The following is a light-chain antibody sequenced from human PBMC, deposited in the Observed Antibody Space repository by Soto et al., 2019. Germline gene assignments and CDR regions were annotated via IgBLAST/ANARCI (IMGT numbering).Light chain of an antibody. J-gene: IGKJ4*01. CDR1: QSVSSN. CDR2: DAS. Sequence: ETVMTQSPATLSVSPGERATLSCRASQSVSSNLAWYQQKPGRAPRLLIYDASTRATGIPARFSGSGSGTEFTPTINSRQSEDVAVYYCQQYNYWPPLTFGGGTKVEIK. V-gene: IGKV3-15*01. CDR3: QQYNYWPPLT.